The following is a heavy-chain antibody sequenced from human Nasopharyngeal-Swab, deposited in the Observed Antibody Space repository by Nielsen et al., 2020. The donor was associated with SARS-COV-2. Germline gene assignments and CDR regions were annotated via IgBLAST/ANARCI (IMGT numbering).Heavy chain of an antibody. CDR3: ARDIILPDTIFGVVIPQTDVMDV. CDR2: INPSGGST. D-gene: IGHD3-3*01. V-gene: IGHV1-46*01. Sequence: ASVKVSCKASGYTFTSYYMHWVRQAPGQGLEWMGIINPSGGSTSYAQKFQGRATMTRDTSTSTVYMELSSLRSEDTAVYYCARDIILPDTIFGVVIPQTDVMDVWGQGTTVTVSS. J-gene: IGHJ6*02. CDR1: GYTFTSYY.